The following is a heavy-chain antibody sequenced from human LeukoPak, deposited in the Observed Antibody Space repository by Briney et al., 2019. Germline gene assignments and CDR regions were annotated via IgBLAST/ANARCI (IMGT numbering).Heavy chain of an antibody. V-gene: IGHV4-4*07. CDR2: IYTSGST. CDR3: AGQSPDYDFWSGYYTLEYFQH. D-gene: IGHD3-3*01. Sequence: PSETLSLSCTVSGGSISSYYWSWIRQPAGKGLEWIGRIYTSGSTNYNPSLKSRVTMSVDTSKNQFSLKLSSVTAADTAVYYCAGQSPDYDFWSGYYTLEYFQHWGQGTLVTVSS. J-gene: IGHJ1*01. CDR1: GGSISSYY.